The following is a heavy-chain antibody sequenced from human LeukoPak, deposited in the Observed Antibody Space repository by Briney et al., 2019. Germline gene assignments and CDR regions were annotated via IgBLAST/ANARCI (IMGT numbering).Heavy chain of an antibody. CDR1: GFTFSSYS. V-gene: IGHV3-48*01. D-gene: IGHD3-16*02. J-gene: IGHJ4*02. Sequence: GGSLRLSCAASGFTFSSYSMNWVRQAPGKGLEWVSYISSSSSTIYYADSVKGRFTISRDNAKNSLYLQMNSLRAEDTAVYYCAKDDYVWGSYRYPAYPDYWGQGTLVTVSS. CDR2: ISSSSSTI. CDR3: AKDDYVWGSYRYPAYPDY.